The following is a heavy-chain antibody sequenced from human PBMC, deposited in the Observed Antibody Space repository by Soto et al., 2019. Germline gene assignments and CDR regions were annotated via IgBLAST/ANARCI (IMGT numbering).Heavy chain of an antibody. V-gene: IGHV3-23*01. J-gene: IGHJ4*02. D-gene: IGHD1-7*01. Sequence: EVQLLESGGGLVQPGGYLRLSCAASGFTFSSYGMTWVRQAPGKGLEWVSFSSATGAGTYYADSVKGRFTISRDNSKNTLYLQMTSMRADDTAVYYCAKDRRAGGNYGLYSDFWGQGALVIVSS. CDR3: AKDRRAGGNYGLYSDF. CDR1: GFTFSSYG. CDR2: SSATGAGT.